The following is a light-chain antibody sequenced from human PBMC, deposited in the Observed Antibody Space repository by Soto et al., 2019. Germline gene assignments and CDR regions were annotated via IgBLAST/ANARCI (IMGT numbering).Light chain of an antibody. Sequence: QTVVTQEPSLTVSPGGTVTLTCASSTGAVTSGYYPNWFQQKPGQAPRSLIYSASYKHSWTPARFSGSLLGGKAALTLSGVQPEDEADYYCLLYYGGAQVFGGGTKLPS. J-gene: IGLJ2*01. CDR3: LLYYGGAQV. CDR1: TGAVTSGYY. V-gene: IGLV7-43*01. CDR2: SAS.